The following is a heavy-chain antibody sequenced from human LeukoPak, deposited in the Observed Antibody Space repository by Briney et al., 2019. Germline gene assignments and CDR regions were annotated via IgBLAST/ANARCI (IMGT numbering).Heavy chain of an antibody. J-gene: IGHJ6*03. CDR1: GGSISSGSYY. V-gene: IGHV4-61*02. Sequence: SETLSLTCTVSGGSISSGSYYWSWIRQPAGKGLEWMGRIYTSGSTNYNPSLKSRVTISVDTSKNQFSLKLSSVTAADTAVYYCARDGVLDYYYYYMDVWGKGTTVTVSS. CDR3: ARDGVLDYYYYYMDV. D-gene: IGHD3-16*01. CDR2: IYTSGST.